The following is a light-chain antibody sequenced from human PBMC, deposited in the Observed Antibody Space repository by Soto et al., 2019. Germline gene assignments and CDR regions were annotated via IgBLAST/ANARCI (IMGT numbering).Light chain of an antibody. CDR1: SSDFGGYNY. J-gene: IGLJ1*01. CDR3: SSYTSSSTPYV. Sequence: LTQPASVSGSPGQSITISCTGTSSDFGGYNYVSWYQHHPGKAPKLMIFDVSNRPSGVSNRFSGSKSANTASLTISGLQAEDEADYYCSSYTSSSTPYVFGTGTKVTVL. V-gene: IGLV2-14*03. CDR2: DVS.